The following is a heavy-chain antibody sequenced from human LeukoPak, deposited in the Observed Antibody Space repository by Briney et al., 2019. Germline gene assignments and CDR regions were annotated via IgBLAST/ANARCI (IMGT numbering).Heavy chain of an antibody. V-gene: IGHV1-69*05. J-gene: IGHJ4*02. CDR2: IIPIFGTA. D-gene: IGHD3-22*01. Sequence: ASVKVSCKASGYTLTSYGISWVRQAPGQGLEWMGRIIPIFGTANYAQKFQGRVTITTDESTSTAYMELSSLRSEDTAVYYCARDHYYDSSGYLGYFDYWGQGTLVTVSS. CDR3: ARDHYYDSSGYLGYFDY. CDR1: GYTLTSYG.